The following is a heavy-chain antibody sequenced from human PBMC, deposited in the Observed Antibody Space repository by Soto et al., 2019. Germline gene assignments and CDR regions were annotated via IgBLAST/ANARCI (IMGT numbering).Heavy chain of an antibody. CDR1: GYSFPTYD. Sequence: QVQLVQSGAEVKKPGASAKVSCQASGYSFPTYDIHWVRQAAGQGLEWMGWVNPKSGTTDYAQKFRGRVTMTSNTSISTAYMQLSALTSEDTAVYYCAGQYSSSSVEFWGQGTLVTVSS. V-gene: IGHV1-8*01. CDR2: VNPKSGTT. D-gene: IGHD6-6*01. CDR3: AGQYSSSSVEF. J-gene: IGHJ4*02.